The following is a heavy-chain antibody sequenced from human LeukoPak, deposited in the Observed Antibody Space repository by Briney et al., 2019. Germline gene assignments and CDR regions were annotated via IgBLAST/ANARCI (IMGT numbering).Heavy chain of an antibody. Sequence: KPSETLSLTCTVSGGSISSSSYYWGWIRQPPGKGLEWIGSIYYSWSTYYNPSLKSRVTISVDTSKNQFSLKLSSVTAADTAVYYCASIGITGTRIDYWGQGTLVTVSS. D-gene: IGHD1-7*01. CDR3: ASIGITGTRIDY. CDR1: GGSISSSSYY. J-gene: IGHJ4*02. CDR2: IYYSWST. V-gene: IGHV4-39*07.